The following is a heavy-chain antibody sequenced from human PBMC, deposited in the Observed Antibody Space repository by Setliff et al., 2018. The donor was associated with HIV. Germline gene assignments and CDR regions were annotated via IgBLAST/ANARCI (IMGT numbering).Heavy chain of an antibody. CDR2: VYYSGST. D-gene: IGHD6-13*01. CDR3: ARDGYSSSWYVISGSFDY. J-gene: IGHJ4*02. Sequence: KPSETLSLTCIVSGGSISSSSYYWGWIRQPPGMGLEWIGTVYYSGSTYYNPSLKSRVTISVDTSENQFSLKLSSVTAADTAVYYCARDGYSSSWYVISGSFDYWGQGILVTVSS. CDR1: GGSISSSSYY. V-gene: IGHV4-39*07.